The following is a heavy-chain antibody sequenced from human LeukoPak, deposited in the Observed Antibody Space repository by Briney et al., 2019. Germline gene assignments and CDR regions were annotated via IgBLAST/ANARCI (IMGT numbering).Heavy chain of an antibody. CDR1: GYSFSDSG. Sequence: GASVKVSCKASGYSFSDSGINWVRQAPGQGLEWTGWISAYSGNTYFAQKFQGRVTLTTDTSTSTGYMELRTLRSDDTAVYYCARGENPLDAFDIWGQGTMVTVSS. CDR3: ARGENPLDAFDI. V-gene: IGHV1-18*01. CDR2: ISAYSGNT. J-gene: IGHJ3*02.